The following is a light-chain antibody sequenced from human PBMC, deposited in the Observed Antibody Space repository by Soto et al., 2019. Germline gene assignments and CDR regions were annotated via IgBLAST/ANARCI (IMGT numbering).Light chain of an antibody. Sequence: AIPMTPSPSSLSASTGDRVTNTFRASQGISSYLAWYQQKPGKAPKLLIYAASTLQSGVPSRFSGSGSGTDFTLTISCLQSEDFATYYCQQYYSYPLTFGGGTKVDIK. V-gene: IGKV1-8*01. CDR3: QQYYSYPLT. J-gene: IGKJ4*01. CDR2: AAS. CDR1: QGISSY.